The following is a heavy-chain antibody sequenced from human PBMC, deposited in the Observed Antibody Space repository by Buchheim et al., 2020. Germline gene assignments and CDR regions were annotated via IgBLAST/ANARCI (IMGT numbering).Heavy chain of an antibody. V-gene: IGHV3-48*03. J-gene: IGHJ4*02. CDR1: GFTFSSYE. D-gene: IGHD3-16*02. CDR3: AREEGPYDYVWGSYRYTFPDHFDY. CDR2: ISSSGSTI. Sequence: EVQLVESGGGLVQPGGSLRLSCAASGFTFSSYEMNWVRQAPGKGLEWVSYISSSGSTIYYADSVKGRFTISSDHAKNSLYLQMNSLRAEDTAVYYCAREEGPYDYVWGSYRYTFPDHFDYWGQGTL.